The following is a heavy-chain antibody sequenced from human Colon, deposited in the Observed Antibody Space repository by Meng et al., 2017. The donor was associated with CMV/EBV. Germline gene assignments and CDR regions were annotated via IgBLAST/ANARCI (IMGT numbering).Heavy chain of an antibody. CDR2: ISTSGTNI. CDR1: GFTFSSYT. V-gene: IGHV3-21*01. CDR3: AKDRAYCGSFSCSPNYFDG. D-gene: IGHD2-21*01. J-gene: IGHJ4*02. Sequence: GESLKISCATSGFTFSSYTMHWVRQAPGKGLEWVSSISTSGTNIYYADSVKGRFTVSRDDATDSLYLQLNSLRAEDTALYYCAKDRAYCGSFSCSPNYFDGWGQGNLVTVSS.